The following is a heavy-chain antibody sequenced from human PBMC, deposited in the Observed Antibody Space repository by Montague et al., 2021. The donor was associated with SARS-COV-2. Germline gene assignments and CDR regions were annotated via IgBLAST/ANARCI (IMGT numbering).Heavy chain of an antibody. CDR1: GGSISSYY. CDR3: ARGRRIAAGGTSYYGLDV. V-gene: IGHV4-59*01. CDR2: IYYSGST. D-gene: IGHD6-13*01. J-gene: IGHJ6*02. Sequence: SETLSLTCTVSGGSISSYYWSWIRQPPGKGLEWIGYIYYSGSTNYNPSLKSRVTISLDTSKNQFSPKLNSVTAADTAVYYCARGRRIAAGGTSYYGLDVWGQGTTVTVSS.